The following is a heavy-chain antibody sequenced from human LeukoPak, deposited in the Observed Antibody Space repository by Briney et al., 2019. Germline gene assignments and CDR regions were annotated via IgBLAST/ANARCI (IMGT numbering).Heavy chain of an antibody. V-gene: IGHV3-11*04. J-gene: IGHJ6*02. Sequence: GGSLRLSCAASGFTFSDYYMSWIRQAPGKGLEWVSYISSSGSTIYYADSVKGRFTISRDNAKNSLYLQMNSLRAEDTAVYYCAKRSPVDYYYYGMDVWGQGTTVTVSS. CDR1: GFTFSDYY. CDR2: ISSSGSTI. D-gene: IGHD5-24*01. CDR3: AKRSPVDYYYYGMDV.